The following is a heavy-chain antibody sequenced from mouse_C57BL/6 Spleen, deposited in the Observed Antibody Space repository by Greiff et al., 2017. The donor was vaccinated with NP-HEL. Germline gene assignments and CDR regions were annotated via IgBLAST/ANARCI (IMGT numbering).Heavy chain of an antibody. Sequence: QVQLKQPGAELVKPGASVKLSCKASGYTFTSYWMHWVKQRPGRGLEWIGRIDPNSGGTKYNEKFKSKATLTVDKPSSTAYMQLSSLTSEDSAVYYCARGDGYYIYAMDYWGQGTSVTVSS. D-gene: IGHD2-3*01. CDR2: IDPNSGGT. V-gene: IGHV1-72*01. CDR1: GYTFTSYW. CDR3: ARGDGYYIYAMDY. J-gene: IGHJ4*01.